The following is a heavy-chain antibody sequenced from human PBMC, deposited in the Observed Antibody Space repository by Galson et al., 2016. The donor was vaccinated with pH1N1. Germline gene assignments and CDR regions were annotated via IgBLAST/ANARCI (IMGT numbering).Heavy chain of an antibody. D-gene: IGHD6-19*01. CDR3: ARGLSYNSGWVED. J-gene: IGHJ4*02. CDR2: KNPNSGKS. CDR1: GYTLTNYD. V-gene: IGHV1-8*01. Sequence: SVKVSCKVSGYTLTNYDINWVRQAAGQGLEWMGWKNPNSGKSNSAQKFKGRVTMTRDTSISTVYMELGSLRSEDTAVYYCARGLSYNSGWVEDWGQGTLVTVSS.